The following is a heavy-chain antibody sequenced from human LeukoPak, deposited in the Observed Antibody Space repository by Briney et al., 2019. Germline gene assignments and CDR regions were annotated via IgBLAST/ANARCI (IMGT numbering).Heavy chain of an antibody. D-gene: IGHD4-23*01. CDR1: GFTFSSYA. V-gene: IGHV3-48*02. J-gene: IGHJ4*02. CDR2: ISDGSSTI. Sequence: GRSLRLSCAASGFTFSSYAMHWVRQAPGKGLEWVSYISDGSSTIYYADSVRGRFTISRDNAKNSLYLQINSLRDEDTAVYYCARETVGLDYWGQGTLVTVSS. CDR3: ARETVGLDY.